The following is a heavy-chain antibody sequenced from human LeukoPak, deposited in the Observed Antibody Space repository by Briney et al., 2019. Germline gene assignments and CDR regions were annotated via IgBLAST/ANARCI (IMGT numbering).Heavy chain of an antibody. J-gene: IGHJ4*02. CDR3: ASHSSGIAAAGFGDY. Sequence: GGSLRLSCAASGFTFSSYGMHWVRQAPGKGLEWVAFIRYDGSNKYYADSVKGRFTISRDNSKNTLYLQMNSLRAEDTAVYYCASHSSGIAAAGFGDYWGQGALVTVSS. CDR2: IRYDGSNK. V-gene: IGHV3-30*02. D-gene: IGHD6-13*01. CDR1: GFTFSSYG.